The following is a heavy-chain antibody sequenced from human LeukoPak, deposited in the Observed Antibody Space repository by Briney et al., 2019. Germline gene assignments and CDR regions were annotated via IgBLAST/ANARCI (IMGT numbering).Heavy chain of an antibody. CDR3: ARDFPVN. CDR2: ISDSGGSK. V-gene: IGHV3-23*01. J-gene: IGHJ4*02. Sequence: GGSLRLSCAASGFTFSSYAMNWVRQAPGKGLEWVSVISDSGGSKYYADSVQGRFTTSRDNSKNTLYLQMNSLRAEDTAVYYCARDFPVNWGQGTLVTVSS. CDR1: GFTFSSYA.